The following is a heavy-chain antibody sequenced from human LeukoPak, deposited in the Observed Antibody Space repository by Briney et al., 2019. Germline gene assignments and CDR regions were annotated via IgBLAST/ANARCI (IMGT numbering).Heavy chain of an antibody. V-gene: IGHV3-23*01. CDR3: AKVRDTRDWYKDAFDV. CDR1: GFTFSSYA. Sequence: GGSLRLSCAASGFTFSSYAMSWIRQAPGKGLEWVSAITGTGGSTYYVASVKGRFTVSRDNSRNTLYLQMSSLRAEDSAMYYCAKVRDTRDWYKDAFDVWGQGTRVTVSS. J-gene: IGHJ3*01. D-gene: IGHD6-19*01. CDR2: ITGTGGST.